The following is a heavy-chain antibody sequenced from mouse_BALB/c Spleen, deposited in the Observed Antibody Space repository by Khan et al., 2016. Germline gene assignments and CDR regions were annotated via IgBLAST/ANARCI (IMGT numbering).Heavy chain of an antibody. J-gene: IGHJ2*01. CDR3: AGHSVVSYDY. CDR1: GFNIKDTH. V-gene: IGHV14-3*02. CDR2: IDPAHGNT. Sequence: VQLQQPGAELVKPGASVKLSCTASGFNIKDTHIHWVRQRPEQGLEWIGRIDPAHGNTKYDPRFPGKAAITSDTSSNTAHLHLSSLTSEDTAVYYCAGHSVVSYDYWGQGTTLTVSS. D-gene: IGHD3-1*01.